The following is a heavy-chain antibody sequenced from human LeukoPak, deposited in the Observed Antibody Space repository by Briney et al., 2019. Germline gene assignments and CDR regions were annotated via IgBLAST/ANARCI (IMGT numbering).Heavy chain of an antibody. J-gene: IGHJ4*02. Sequence: SSETLSLTCTVSGGSISSYYWSWIRQPPGKGLEWIGYIYYSGSTNYNPSLKSRVTISVDTSKNQFSLKLSSVTAADTAVYFCARSSRGAAAGFDYWGQGTLVTVSS. CDR3: ARSSRGAAAGFDY. D-gene: IGHD6-13*01. CDR1: GGSISSYY. CDR2: IYYSGST. V-gene: IGHV4-59*08.